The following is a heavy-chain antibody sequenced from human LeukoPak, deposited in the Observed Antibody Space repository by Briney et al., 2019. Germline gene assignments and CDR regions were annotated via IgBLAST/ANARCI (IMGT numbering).Heavy chain of an antibody. Sequence: GGSLRLSCAASGFTFSSYGMHWVRQAPGKGLEWVALIRYDGSNKYYADSVKGRFTISRDNSKNTLYLQMNSLRAEDTAVYYCANDGGSYFDYWGQGTLVTVSS. CDR1: GFTFSSYG. CDR2: IRYDGSNK. J-gene: IGHJ4*02. V-gene: IGHV3-30*02. D-gene: IGHD1-26*01. CDR3: ANDGGSYFDY.